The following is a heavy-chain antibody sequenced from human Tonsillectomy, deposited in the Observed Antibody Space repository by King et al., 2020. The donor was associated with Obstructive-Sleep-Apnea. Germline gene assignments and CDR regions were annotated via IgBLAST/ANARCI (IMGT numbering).Heavy chain of an antibody. CDR3: ANGQLWSFGYYFDY. J-gene: IGHJ4*02. V-gene: IGHV3-30*18. D-gene: IGHD5-18*01. CDR2: ISYDGSNK. Sequence: VQLVESGGGVVQPGRSLRLSCAASGFTFSSYGMHWVRQAPGKGLEWVAVISYDGSNKYYADSVKGRFTISRDNSKNTLYLQMNSLRAEDTAVYYCANGQLWSFGYYFDYWGQGTLVTVSS. CDR1: GFTFSSYG.